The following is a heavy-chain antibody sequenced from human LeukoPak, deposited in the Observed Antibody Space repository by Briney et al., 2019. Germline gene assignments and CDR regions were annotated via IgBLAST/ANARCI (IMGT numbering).Heavy chain of an antibody. J-gene: IGHJ4*02. CDR1: GGSFSGYY. CDR2: INHSGST. Sequence: PSETLSLTCAVYGGSFSGYYWSWIRQPPGKGLEWIGEINHSGSTNYNPSLKSRVTISVDTSKNQFSLKLSSGTAADTAVYYCARGRVFDYWGQGTLVTVSS. CDR3: ARGRVFDY. V-gene: IGHV4-34*01.